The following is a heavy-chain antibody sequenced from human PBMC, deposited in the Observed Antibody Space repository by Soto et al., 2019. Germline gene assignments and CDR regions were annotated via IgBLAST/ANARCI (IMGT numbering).Heavy chain of an antibody. CDR1: EFTFSSYA. V-gene: IGHV3-23*01. Sequence: GGSLRLSCAASEFTFSSYAMSWVRQSPNKGLEWVSTISGSGGRTYYADSAKGRFTISRDNSRNTLHLQMNSLRVEDTAVYYCAKTLLSTSWYGLHDYVSQGTLVTVSS. J-gene: IGHJ4*02. CDR3: AKTLLSTSWYGLHDY. D-gene: IGHD6-13*01. CDR2: ISGSGGRT.